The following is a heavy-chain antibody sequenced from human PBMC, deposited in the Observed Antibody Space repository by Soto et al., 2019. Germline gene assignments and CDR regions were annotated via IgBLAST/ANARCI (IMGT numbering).Heavy chain of an antibody. J-gene: IGHJ6*03. V-gene: IGHV6-1*01. CDR2: TYYRSKWYN. D-gene: IGHD3-3*01. CDR1: GDSVSSNSAA. Sequence: SETLSLTCAISGDSVSSNSAAWNWIRQSPSRGLEWLGRTYYRSKWYNDYAVSVKSRITINPDTSKNQFSLQLNSVTPEDTAVYYCARANFGVVIIPIEYYYYYMDVWGKGTTVTVSS. CDR3: ARANFGVVIIPIEYYYYYMDV.